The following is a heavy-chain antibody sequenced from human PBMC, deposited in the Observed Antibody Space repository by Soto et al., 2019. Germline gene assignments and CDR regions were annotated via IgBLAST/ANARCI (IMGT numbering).Heavy chain of an antibody. Sequence: ASVKVSCKASGYTFTSYDINWVRQATGQGLEWMGWMNPNSGNTGYAQKFQGRVTMTRNTSISTAYMELSSLRSEDTAVYYCARGYKITYYHPPPGVLWFDPWGQGTLVTVSS. J-gene: IGHJ5*02. CDR3: ARGYKITYYHPPPGVLWFDP. CDR1: GYTFTSYD. D-gene: IGHD3-10*01. V-gene: IGHV1-8*01. CDR2: MNPNSGNT.